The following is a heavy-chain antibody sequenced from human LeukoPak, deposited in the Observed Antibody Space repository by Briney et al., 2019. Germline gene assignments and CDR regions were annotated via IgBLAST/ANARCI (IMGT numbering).Heavy chain of an antibody. CDR3: ARDFRIISTVVTPATFDI. D-gene: IGHD4-23*01. V-gene: IGHV1-46*01. CDR2: INPSGGST. CDR1: RYTFTSYY. Sequence: ASVKVSCKASRYTFTSYYMHWVRQAPGQGLEWMGIINPSGGSTSYAQKFQGRVTMTRDMSTSTVYMELSSLRSEDTAVYYCARDFRIISTVVTPATFDIWGQGTMVTVSS. J-gene: IGHJ3*02.